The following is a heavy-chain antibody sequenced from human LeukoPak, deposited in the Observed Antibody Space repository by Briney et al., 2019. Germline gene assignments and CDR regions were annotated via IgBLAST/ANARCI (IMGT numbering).Heavy chain of an antibody. CDR2: ISSSSSYI. CDR3: ARDSGPEANYYGSGSYS. J-gene: IGHJ4*02. V-gene: IGHV3-21*01. CDR1: GFTFSSYS. Sequence: PGGSLRLSCAASGFTFSSYSMNWVRQAPGKGLEWVSSISSSSSYIYYADSVKGRFTISRDNAKNSLYLQMNSLRAEDTAVYYCARDSGPEANYYGSGSYSGGQGTLVTVS. D-gene: IGHD3-10*01.